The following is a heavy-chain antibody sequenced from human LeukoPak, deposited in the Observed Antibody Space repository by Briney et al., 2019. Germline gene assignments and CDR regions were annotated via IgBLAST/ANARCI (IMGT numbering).Heavy chain of an antibody. D-gene: IGHD1-26*01. J-gene: IGHJ6*02. CDR2: IIPILGIA. CDR3: ARLYSGSYYDYYGMDV. V-gene: IGHV1-69*02. Sequence: ASVKVSCKASGGTFSSYTISWVRQAPGQGLEWMGRIIPILGIANYAQKFQGRVTITADKSTSTAYMELSSLRSEDTAVYYCARLYSGSYYDYYGMDVWGQGTTVTVSS. CDR1: GGTFSSYT.